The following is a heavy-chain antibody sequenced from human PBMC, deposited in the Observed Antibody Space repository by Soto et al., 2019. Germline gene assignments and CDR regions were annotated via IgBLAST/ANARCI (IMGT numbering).Heavy chain of an antibody. CDR3: ARGYSTGWYNWFDS. J-gene: IGHJ5*01. CDR1: GFTFSTYS. V-gene: IGHV3-48*01. Sequence: GGSLRLSCAASGFTFSTYSMNRVRQAPGKGLEWVSDIDSSSSNIHYVDSVKGRFTISRDNAENSLYLQMNSLRAEDTAVYYCARGYSTGWYNWFDSWGQGTLVTVSS. CDR2: IDSSSSNI. D-gene: IGHD6-19*01.